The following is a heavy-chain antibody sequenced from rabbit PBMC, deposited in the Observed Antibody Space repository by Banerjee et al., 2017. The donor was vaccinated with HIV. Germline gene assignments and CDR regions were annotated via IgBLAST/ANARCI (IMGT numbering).Heavy chain of an antibody. V-gene: IGHV1S45*01. CDR2: IYAGSSGST. J-gene: IGHJ2*01. CDR3: AGGNYYSSGGAFDS. CDR1: GFSFSSYW. Sequence: QEQLEESGGDLVKPEGSLTLTCTASGFSFSSYWICWVRQAPGKGLEWIACIYAGSSGSTHYASWAKGRFTISKTSSTTVTLQMTSLTAADTATYFCAGGNYYSSGGAFDSWGPGTLVTVS. D-gene: IGHD4-1*01.